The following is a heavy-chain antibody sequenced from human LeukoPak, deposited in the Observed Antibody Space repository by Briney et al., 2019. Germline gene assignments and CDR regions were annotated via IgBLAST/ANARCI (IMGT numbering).Heavy chain of an antibody. J-gene: IGHJ4*02. D-gene: IGHD3-9*01. CDR3: ATESMLDWSGFDY. Sequence: GGSLRLSCAASGFSFSSYAMSWVRQAPGKGLEWVASISYDGNNKYYADSVKGRFTISRDNSKNTLYLQMNSLRTEDTAVYYCATESMLDWSGFDYWGQGTLVTVSS. CDR1: GFSFSSYA. V-gene: IGHV3-30*04. CDR2: ISYDGNNK.